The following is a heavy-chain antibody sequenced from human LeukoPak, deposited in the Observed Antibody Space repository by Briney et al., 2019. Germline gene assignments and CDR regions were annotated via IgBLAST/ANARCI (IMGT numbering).Heavy chain of an antibody. CDR3: ARDLYADFWSGSVFDY. CDR1: GFSFSSYA. V-gene: IGHV3-23*01. Sequence: PGGSLRLSCEASGFSFSSYATSWVRQAPGKGLEWFSGISGSGGSTYYAGSVKGRFTISRDISKNTLYLQMNSLRAEDTAVYYCARDLYADFWSGSVFDYWGRGTLVTVSS. D-gene: IGHD3-3*01. J-gene: IGHJ4*02. CDR2: ISGSGGST.